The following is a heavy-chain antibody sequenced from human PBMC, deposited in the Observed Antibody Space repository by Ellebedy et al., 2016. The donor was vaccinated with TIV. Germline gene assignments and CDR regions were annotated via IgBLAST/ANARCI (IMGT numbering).Heavy chain of an antibody. J-gene: IGHJ4*02. CDR1: GGSISSINYY. Sequence: SETLSLTCTVSGGSISSINYYWGWICQPPGKGLERIGNIYYSGNTFYNPSLKSRVTISVDTSKNLFSLKLTSVTAADTAVYYCAREPYYDTLTGEARGDDFWGQGTLVTVSS. CDR3: AREPYYDTLTGEARGDDF. D-gene: IGHD3-9*01. V-gene: IGHV4-39*07. CDR2: IYYSGNT.